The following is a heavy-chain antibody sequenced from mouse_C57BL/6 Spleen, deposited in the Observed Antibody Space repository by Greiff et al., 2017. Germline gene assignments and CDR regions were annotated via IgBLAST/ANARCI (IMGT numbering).Heavy chain of an antibody. CDR2: IDPANGNT. CDR1: GFNIKNTY. Sequence: EVKLVESVAELVRPGASVKLSCTASGFNIKNTYMHWVKQRPEQGLEWIGRIDPANGNTKYAPKFQGKATITADTSSNTAYRQLSSLTSADTAIYYCAWGGLRRDYAMDYWGQGTSVTVSS. CDR3: AWGGLRRDYAMDY. D-gene: IGHD2-4*01. J-gene: IGHJ4*01. V-gene: IGHV14-3*01.